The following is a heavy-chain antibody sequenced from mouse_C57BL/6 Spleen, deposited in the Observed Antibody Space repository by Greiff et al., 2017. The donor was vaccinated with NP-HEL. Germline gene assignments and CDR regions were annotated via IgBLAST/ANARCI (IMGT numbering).Heavy chain of an antibody. CDR2: IYPGDGDT. D-gene: IGHD1-1*01. CDR3: ARRDGRDGSSSY. Sequence: QVQLQQSGAELVKPGASVKISCKASGYAFSSYWMNWVKQRPGKGLEWIGQIYPGDGDTNYNGKFKGKATLTADKSSSTAYMQLSSLTSEDSAVYCCARRDGRDGSSSYWGQGTTLTVSS. V-gene: IGHV1-80*01. CDR1: GYAFSSYW. J-gene: IGHJ2*01.